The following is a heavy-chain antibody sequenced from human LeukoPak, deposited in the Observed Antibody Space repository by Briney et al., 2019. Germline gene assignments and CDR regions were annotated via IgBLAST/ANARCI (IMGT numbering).Heavy chain of an antibody. J-gene: IGHJ5*02. D-gene: IGHD2-2*01. V-gene: IGHV4-34*01. CDR1: GGSFSGYY. CDR2: INHSGST. Sequence: SETLSLTCAVYGGSFSGYYWSWIRQPPGKGLEWIGEINHSGSTNYNPSLKSRVTISVDTSKNQFSLKLSSVTAADTAVYYCARQKYQLPRRDWFDPWGQGTLVTVSS. CDR3: ARQKYQLPRRDWFDP.